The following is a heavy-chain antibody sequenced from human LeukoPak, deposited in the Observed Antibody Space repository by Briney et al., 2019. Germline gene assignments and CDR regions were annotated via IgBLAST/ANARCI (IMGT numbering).Heavy chain of an antibody. J-gene: IGHJ4*02. CDR1: GYTFTGYY. Sequence: ASVKVSFKASGYTFTGYYMHWVRQAPGQGLEWMGWINPNSGGTNYAQKFQGRVTMTRDTSISTAYMELSRLRSDDTAVYYCARDRGGNSGGAFDYWGQGTLVTVSS. CDR2: INPNSGGT. V-gene: IGHV1-2*02. CDR3: ARDRGGNSGGAFDY. D-gene: IGHD4-23*01.